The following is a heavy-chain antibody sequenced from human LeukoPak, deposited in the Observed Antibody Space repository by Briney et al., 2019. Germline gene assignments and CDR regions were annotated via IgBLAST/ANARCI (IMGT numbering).Heavy chain of an antibody. J-gene: IGHJ4*02. Sequence: GASVKVSCKASGYTFTSYYMHWVRQAPGQGLEWMGIINPSGGSTSYAQKFQGRVTMTRDMSTSTVYMELSSLRSEDTAVYYCARDRGDHCDRFSCNHHDLDYWGQGILVTVSS. V-gene: IGHV1-46*01. CDR3: ARDRGDHCDRFSCNHHDLDY. CDR1: GYTFTSYY. CDR2: INPSGGST. D-gene: IGHD2-2*01.